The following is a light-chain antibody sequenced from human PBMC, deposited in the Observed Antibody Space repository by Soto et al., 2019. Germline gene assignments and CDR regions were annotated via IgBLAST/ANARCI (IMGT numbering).Light chain of an antibody. J-gene: IGKJ1*01. CDR2: WAS. CDR1: QSVLYNSNNKNY. Sequence: DIVMTQSPDSLAVSLGSRATINCQSSQSVLYNSNNKNYLAWYQQKPGQPPKLLIYWASTRESGVPDRFSGSESGTDFTLTISSLQAEDVAVYYCQQYYSIPRTFGQGTKVDIK. CDR3: QQYYSIPRT. V-gene: IGKV4-1*01.